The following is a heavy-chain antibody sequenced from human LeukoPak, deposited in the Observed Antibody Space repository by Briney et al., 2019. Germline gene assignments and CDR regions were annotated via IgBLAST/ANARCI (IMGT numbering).Heavy chain of an antibody. CDR2: IYSGGST. CDR1: GFTVSSNY. J-gene: IGHJ5*02. V-gene: IGHV3-53*01. D-gene: IGHD2-2*01. CDR3: ARDRVFDIVVVPAAMILDP. Sequence: GSLRLSCAASGFTVSSNYMSWVRQAPGKGLEWVSVIYSGGSTYYADSVKGRFTISRDNSKNTLYLQMNSLRAEDTAVYYCARDRVFDIVVVPAAMILDPWGQGTLVTVSS.